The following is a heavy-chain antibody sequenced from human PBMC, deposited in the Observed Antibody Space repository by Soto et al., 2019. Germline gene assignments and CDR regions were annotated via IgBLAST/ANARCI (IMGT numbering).Heavy chain of an antibody. Sequence: ASVKVSCKASGSICCRSPMSCVRQPHGQRLEWMGGSVDRNSIADCAQMFHGRVTIITDKSTSTVYMKLSSVTAADTAVYYCARARYNWNYGDAFDIWGQGTMVTVSS. V-gene: IGHV1-69*10. CDR1: GSICCRSP. J-gene: IGHJ3*02. CDR3: ARARYNWNYGDAFDI. D-gene: IGHD1-7*01. CDR2: SVDRNSIA.